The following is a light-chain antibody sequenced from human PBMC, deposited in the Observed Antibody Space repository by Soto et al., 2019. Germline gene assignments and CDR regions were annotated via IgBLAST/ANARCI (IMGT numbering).Light chain of an antibody. CDR1: QSVSSY. CDR3: QQRSNWLLT. CDR2: DAS. Sequence: EIVLTQSPATLSLSPGERATLSCSASQSVSSYLAWYQQKPGQAPRLLIYDASNRATGIPARFSGSGSGTDVTLTISSLEPEDFEVYYCQQRSNWLLTFGGGTKVEIK. V-gene: IGKV3-11*01. J-gene: IGKJ4*01.